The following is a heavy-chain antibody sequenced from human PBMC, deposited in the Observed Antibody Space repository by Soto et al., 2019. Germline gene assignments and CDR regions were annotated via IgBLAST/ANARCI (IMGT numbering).Heavy chain of an antibody. Sequence: PSETLSLTCTVSGCSISRGGYSWSWIRQPPGKGLEWIGYIYPSGSTYYNPSLKTRVTVSVDRSKNQFSLKLSSVTAADTAVYYCARALVTHNWFDPWGQGTLVTVSS. CDR3: ARALVTHNWFDP. CDR1: GCSISRGGYS. V-gene: IGHV4-30-2*01. J-gene: IGHJ5*02. D-gene: IGHD2-21*02. CDR2: IYPSGST.